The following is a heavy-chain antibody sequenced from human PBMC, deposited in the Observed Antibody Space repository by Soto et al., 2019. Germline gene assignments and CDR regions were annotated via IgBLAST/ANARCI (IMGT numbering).Heavy chain of an antibody. CDR3: ARVRGDSSSIILGY. Sequence: QVQLVQSGAEVKKPGSSVKVSCKASGGTFSSYAISWVRQAPGQGLEWMGGIIPIFGTADYAQKFQGRVTITADESTSTAYMELSSLRSEDTAVYYCARVRGDSSSIILGYWGQGTLVTVSS. CDR2: IIPIFGTA. CDR1: GGTFSSYA. J-gene: IGHJ4*02. D-gene: IGHD6-6*01. V-gene: IGHV1-69*12.